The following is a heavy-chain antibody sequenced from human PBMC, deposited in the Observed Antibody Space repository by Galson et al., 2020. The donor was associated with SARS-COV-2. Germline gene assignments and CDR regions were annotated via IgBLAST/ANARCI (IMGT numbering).Heavy chain of an antibody. J-gene: IGHJ4*02. CDR2: ISSNGGST. CDR1: GFTFSSYA. D-gene: IGHD5-12*01. Sequence: GGSLRLSCSASGFTFSSYAMHWVRQAPGKGLEYVSAISSNGGSTYYADSVKGRLTISRDNSKNTLYLQKSSLRAEDTSVYYCWCSGVVAKMLGDYYFDYWGQGTLVTVSS. CDR3: WCSGVVAKMLGDYYFDY. V-gene: IGHV3-64D*06.